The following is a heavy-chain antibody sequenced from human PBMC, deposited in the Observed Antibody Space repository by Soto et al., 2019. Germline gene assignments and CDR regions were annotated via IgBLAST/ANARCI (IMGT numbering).Heavy chain of an antibody. V-gene: IGHV5-10-1*01. Sequence: PGESLKISCKGSGYSFAGYWITWVRQKPGKGLEWMGRIDPSDSQTYYSPSFRGHVTISATKSITTVFLQWSSLRASDTAMYYCARQIYDYATGPNLQYYFDSWGQGTPVTLSS. CDR2: IDPSDSQT. CDR3: ARQIYDYATGPNLQYYFDS. CDR1: GYSFAGYW. D-gene: IGHD3-10*01. J-gene: IGHJ4*02.